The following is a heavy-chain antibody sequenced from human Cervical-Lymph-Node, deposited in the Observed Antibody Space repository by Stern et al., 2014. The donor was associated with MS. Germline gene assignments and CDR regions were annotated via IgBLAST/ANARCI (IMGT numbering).Heavy chain of an antibody. D-gene: IGHD2-21*01. Sequence: EVQLVESGAEVKKPGESLKISCKGSGYTFSTRWIGWVRQMPGKGLEWMGIIYPGDSDTRYNPSFRGQVTISADKSISTAFLQWSSLKASDTAVYHCVRGAGGTSRTYHFDSWGQGTLVTVSS. J-gene: IGHJ4*02. V-gene: IGHV5-51*01. CDR3: VRGAGGTSRTYHFDS. CDR2: IYPGDSDT. CDR1: GYTFSTRW.